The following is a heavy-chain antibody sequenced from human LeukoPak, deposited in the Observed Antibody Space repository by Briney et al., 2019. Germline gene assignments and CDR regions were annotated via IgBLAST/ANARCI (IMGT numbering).Heavy chain of an antibody. D-gene: IGHD3-16*01. V-gene: IGHV1-2*02. CDR2: INTNSGGT. J-gene: IGHJ6*02. CDR1: GYTFTGYY. Sequence: ASVKVSCKASGYTFTGYYMHWVRQAPGQGLEWMGWINTNSGGTNYAQKFQGRVTMTRDTSISTAYMELSRLRSDDTAVYYCARDKPTLPSGGADCGMDVWGQGTTVTVSS. CDR3: ARDKPTLPSGGADCGMDV.